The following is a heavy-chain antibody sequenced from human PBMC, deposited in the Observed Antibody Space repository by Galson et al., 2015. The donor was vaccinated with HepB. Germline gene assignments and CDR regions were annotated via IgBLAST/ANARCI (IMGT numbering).Heavy chain of an antibody. V-gene: IGHV3-23*01. Sequence: LRLSCAASGFTFSSYAMSWVRQAPGKGLEWVSAISGTGGSTYYADSVKGRFTISRDNSKNTLYLQMNSLRAEDTAVYYCASVVVPAANYYYYGMDVWGQGTTVTVSS. CDR2: ISGTGGST. D-gene: IGHD2-2*01. CDR3: ASVVVPAANYYYYGMDV. CDR1: GFTFSSYA. J-gene: IGHJ6*02.